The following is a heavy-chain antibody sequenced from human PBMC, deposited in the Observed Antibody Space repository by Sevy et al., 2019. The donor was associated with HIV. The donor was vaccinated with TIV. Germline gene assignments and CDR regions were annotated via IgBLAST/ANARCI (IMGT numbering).Heavy chain of an antibody. CDR1: GFTFSSYS. D-gene: IGHD3-10*01. CDR2: ISSSSSYI. V-gene: IGHV3-21*01. J-gene: IGHJ6*02. CDR3: AREGGGILWFGELLNNYYYYGMDV. Sequence: GGSLRLSCAASGFTFSSYSMTWVRQAPGKGLEWVSSISSSSSYIYYADSVKGRFTISRDNAKNSLYLQMNSLRAEDTAVYYCAREGGGILWFGELLNNYYYYGMDVWGQRTTVTVSS.